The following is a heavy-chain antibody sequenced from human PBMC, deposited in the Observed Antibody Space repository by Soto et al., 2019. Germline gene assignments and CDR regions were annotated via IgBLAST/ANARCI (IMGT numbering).Heavy chain of an antibody. CDR1: GFTFSSYA. CDR2: ISGSGGST. CDR3: AKDPSSADYGDDVFGFYYFDY. J-gene: IGHJ4*02. Sequence: EVQLLESGGGLVQPGGSLRLSCAASGFTFSSYAMSWVRQAPGKGLEWVSAISGSGGSTYYADSVKGQFTISRDNSKNTLYRQMNSLRAEDTAVYYCAKDPSSADYGDDVFGFYYFDYWGQGTLVTVSS. V-gene: IGHV3-23*01. D-gene: IGHD4-17*01.